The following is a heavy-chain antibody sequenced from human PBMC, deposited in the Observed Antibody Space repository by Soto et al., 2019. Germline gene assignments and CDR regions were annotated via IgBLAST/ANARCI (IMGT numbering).Heavy chain of an antibody. CDR1: GFTFGDYA. Sequence: GGSLRLSCTASGFTFGDYAMSWFRQAPGKGLEWVGFIRSKAYGGTTEYAASVKGRFTISRDDSKSIAYLQMNSLKTEDTAVYYCTRVRDIVVVPAAMLSEDDYYYYMDVWGKGTTVTVSS. J-gene: IGHJ6*03. V-gene: IGHV3-49*03. CDR2: IRSKAYGGTT. D-gene: IGHD2-2*01. CDR3: TRVRDIVVVPAAMLSEDDYYYYMDV.